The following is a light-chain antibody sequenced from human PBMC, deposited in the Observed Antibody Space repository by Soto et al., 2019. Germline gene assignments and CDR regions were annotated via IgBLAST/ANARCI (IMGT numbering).Light chain of an antibody. V-gene: IGKV4-1*01. CDR2: WAS. CDR1: QSVLYSSNNQNH. Sequence: DIVMTQSPDSLAVSLAERATINCKSSQSVLYSSNNQNHLAWYQQKPGQPPKLLIYWASTRESGVPDRFSGSGSGTDFTLTISSLQAEDVAVYYCQQYYTTPLTFGGGTKVEIK. J-gene: IGKJ4*01. CDR3: QQYYTTPLT.